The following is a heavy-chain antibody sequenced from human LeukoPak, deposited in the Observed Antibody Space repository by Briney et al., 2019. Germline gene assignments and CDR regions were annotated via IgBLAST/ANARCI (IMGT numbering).Heavy chain of an antibody. Sequence: PSETLSLTCAVYGGSFSGYYWSWIRQPPGKGLEWIGEINHSGSTNYNPSLKSRVTISVDTSKNQFSLKLSSVTAADTAVYYCARYDFWSGLGFDPWGQGTLVTVSS. CDR3: ARYDFWSGLGFDP. CDR1: GGSFSGYY. CDR2: INHSGST. V-gene: IGHV4-34*01. D-gene: IGHD3-3*01. J-gene: IGHJ5*02.